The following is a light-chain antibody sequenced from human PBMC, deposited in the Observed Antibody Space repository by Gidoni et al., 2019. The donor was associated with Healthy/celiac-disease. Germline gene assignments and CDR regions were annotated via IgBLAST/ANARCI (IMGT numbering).Light chain of an antibody. J-gene: IGLJ2*01. V-gene: IGLV1-44*01. CDR3: AAWDDSLNGVV. CDR1: SSNIGSNT. CDR2: SNN. Sequence: GTPGQRVTISCSGSSSNIGSNTVNWYQQLPGTAPKLLIYSNNQRPSGVPDRFSGSKSGTSASLAISGLQSEDEADYYCAAWDDSLNGVVFGGGTKLTVL.